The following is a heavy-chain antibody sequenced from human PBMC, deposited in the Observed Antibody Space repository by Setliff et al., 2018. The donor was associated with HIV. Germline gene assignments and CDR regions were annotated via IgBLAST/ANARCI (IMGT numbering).Heavy chain of an antibody. CDR2: IWDDGDNE. J-gene: IGHJ4*02. CDR3: AKGGDSHY. CDR1: GFTFSDYG. V-gene: IGHV3-33*06. D-gene: IGHD2-21*02. Sequence: LRLSCVASGFTFSDYGMHWVRQAPGKGLDWVAVIWDDGDNEYYADSVKGRFTISRDNSKNTLYLQMNSLRAEDTAVYYCAKGGDSHYWGQGTLVTVSS.